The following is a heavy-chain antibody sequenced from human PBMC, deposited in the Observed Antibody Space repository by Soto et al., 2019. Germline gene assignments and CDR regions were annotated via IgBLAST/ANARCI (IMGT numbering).Heavy chain of an antibody. V-gene: IGHV1-69*01. D-gene: IGHD1-1*01. CDR2: IIPIFGIV. J-gene: IGHJ4*02. CDR3: ARPRTTGTTKGYDY. Sequence: QVQLVQSGAEVKKPGSSVKVCCKASGGTFSSYPLSWVRQAPGQGLEWMGGIIPIFGIVNSAQKFQGRVSITADESTSTAFMELSSLTSEDTAVYYCARPRTTGTTKGYDYWGQGTLVTVSS. CDR1: GGTFSSYP.